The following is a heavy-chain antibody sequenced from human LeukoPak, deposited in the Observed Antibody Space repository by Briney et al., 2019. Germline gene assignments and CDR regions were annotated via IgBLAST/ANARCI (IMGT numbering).Heavy chain of an antibody. Sequence: PVGSLRLSCAASGFIFSNYAMSWVRQAPGKGLEWVSTLTVITATPYYAGSMRGRFTISRDNSKNTLYLQMNSLRAEDTAIYYCAKVYYDILTGYSRHFDYWGQGILVTVSS. CDR3: AKVYYDILTGYSRHFDY. CDR2: LTVITATP. V-gene: IGHV3-23*01. J-gene: IGHJ4*02. CDR1: GFIFSNYA. D-gene: IGHD3-9*01.